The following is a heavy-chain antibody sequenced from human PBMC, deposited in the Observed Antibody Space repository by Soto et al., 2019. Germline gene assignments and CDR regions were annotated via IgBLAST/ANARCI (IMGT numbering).Heavy chain of an antibody. Sequence: ASVNVSCKASGYSFTTDAINWVRQAPGQRLEWMGWINTGNGDTKYSQKFQGRVTITRDTSATTAYMELSSLRSEETAVYYCARSQPGLDYWGQGTLVTDSS. V-gene: IGHV1-3*04. CDR2: INTGNGDT. D-gene: IGHD2-2*01. CDR3: ARSQPGLDY. J-gene: IGHJ4*02. CDR1: GYSFTTDA.